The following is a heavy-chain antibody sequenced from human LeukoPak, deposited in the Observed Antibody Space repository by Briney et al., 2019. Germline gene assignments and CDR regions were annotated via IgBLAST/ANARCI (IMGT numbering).Heavy chain of an antibody. V-gene: IGHV3-74*01. D-gene: IGHD3-22*01. CDR3: ARGPNYYDSSGYLSI. CDR1: GFTFSSYW. Sequence: GGSLRLSCAASGFTFSSYWMHWVRQAPGKGLVWVSRINTDGSSTSYADSVKGRFTISRDNAKNTLYLQMNSLGAEDTAVYYCARGPNYYDSSGYLSIWGQGTLVTVSS. J-gene: IGHJ4*02. CDR2: INTDGSST.